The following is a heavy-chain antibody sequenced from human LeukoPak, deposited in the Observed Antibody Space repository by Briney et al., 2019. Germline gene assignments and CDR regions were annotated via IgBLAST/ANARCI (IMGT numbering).Heavy chain of an antibody. CDR3: ARMSSSWYSTSYDY. CDR2: MNPNSGNT. CDR1: GYTFTSYD. Sequence: ASVKVSCKASGYTFTSYDINWVRQATGQGLEWMGWMNPNSGNTGYAQKFQGRVTMTRNTSISTAYMELSSLRSEDTAVHYCARMSSSWYSTSYDYWGQGTLVTVSS. V-gene: IGHV1-8*01. J-gene: IGHJ4*02. D-gene: IGHD6-13*01.